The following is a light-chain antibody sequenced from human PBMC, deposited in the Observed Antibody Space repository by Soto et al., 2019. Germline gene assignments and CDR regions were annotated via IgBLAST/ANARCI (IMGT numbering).Light chain of an antibody. V-gene: IGKV3-20*01. CDR2: GAS. CDR1: QSVSSSF. CDR3: QQHGNSPYT. J-gene: IGKJ2*01. Sequence: EIVLTQSPGTLSLSPGERATLSCRASQSVSSSFLAWYQQKPGQAPRLLIDGASSRATGIPDRFSGSGSGTDFSLTISRLEPEDVAEYYCQQHGNSPYTFGQGTKLEI.